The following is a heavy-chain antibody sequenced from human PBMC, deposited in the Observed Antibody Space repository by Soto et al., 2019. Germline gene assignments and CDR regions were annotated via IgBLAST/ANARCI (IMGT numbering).Heavy chain of an antibody. CDR2: IYYSGST. CDR1: GDSISSRSYY. D-gene: IGHD1-26*01. CDR3: AREPSGSYTRWRGFDY. Sequence: QLQLQESGPGLVKPSETLSLTCTVSGDSISSRSYYWGWIRQPPGKGLEWIGSIYYSGSTYYNPSLKSRVTISVDTSKNQFSLKLSSVTAADAAVYYCAREPSGSYTRWRGFDYWGQGTLVTVSP. J-gene: IGHJ4*02. V-gene: IGHV4-39*01.